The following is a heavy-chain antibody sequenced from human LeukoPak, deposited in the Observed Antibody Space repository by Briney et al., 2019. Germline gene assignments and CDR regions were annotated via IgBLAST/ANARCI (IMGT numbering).Heavy chain of an antibody. J-gene: IGHJ4*02. CDR3: ARGPGYCSGGSCYGGLYYFDY. D-gene: IGHD2-15*01. Sequence: SETLSLTCAVYGGSFSGYYWSWIRQPPGKGLEWIGEINHSGSTNYNPSLKSRVTISVDTSKNQFSLKLSSVTAADTAVYYCARGPGYCSGGSCYGGLYYFDYWGQGTLVTVSS. CDR1: GGSFSGYY. V-gene: IGHV4-34*01. CDR2: INHSGST.